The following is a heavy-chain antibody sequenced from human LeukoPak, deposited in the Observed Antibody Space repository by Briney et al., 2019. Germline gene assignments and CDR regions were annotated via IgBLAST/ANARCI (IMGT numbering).Heavy chain of an antibody. CDR2: INWNGGST. CDR1: GFTFDDYG. CDR3: ARRKGYCRSTSFLLFDY. V-gene: IGHV3-20*04. D-gene: IGHD2-2*01. Sequence: GGSLRLSCAASGFTFDDYGMSWVRQAPGKGLEWVSGINWNGGSTGYADSVKGRFTISRDNAKNSLYLQMNSLRAEDTALYYCARRKGYCRSTSFLLFDYWGQGTLVTVSS. J-gene: IGHJ4*02.